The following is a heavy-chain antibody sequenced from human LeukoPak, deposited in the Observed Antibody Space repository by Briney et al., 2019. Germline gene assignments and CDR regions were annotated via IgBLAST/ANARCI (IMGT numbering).Heavy chain of an antibody. D-gene: IGHD2-21*02. CDR1: GYTFTSYD. J-gene: IGHJ5*02. CDR3: ATAPRMWGDNLNWFDP. CDR2: MNPNSGNT. V-gene: IGHV1-8*01. Sequence: ASVKVSCKASGYTFTSYDINWVRQATGQGLEWMGWMNPNSGNTGCAQKFQGRVTMTRNTSISTAYMELSSLRSEDTAVYYCATAPRMWGDNLNWFDPWGQGTLVTVSS.